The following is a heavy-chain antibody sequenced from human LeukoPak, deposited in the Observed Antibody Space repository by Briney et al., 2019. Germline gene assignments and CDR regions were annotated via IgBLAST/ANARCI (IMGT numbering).Heavy chain of an antibody. J-gene: IGHJ4*02. CDR3: AKDEGYGSSGYYYFYY. V-gene: IGHV3-23*01. CDR2: ISGSGGST. Sequence: AGGSLRLSCAASGFTFISYTMSWVRQAPGMGLEWVSAISGSGGSTYYADSVKGRFTISRDNSKNTLYLQMNSLRAEDTAVYYCAKDEGYGSSGYYYFYYCGQGTLVTVSS. CDR1: GFTFISYT. D-gene: IGHD3-22*01.